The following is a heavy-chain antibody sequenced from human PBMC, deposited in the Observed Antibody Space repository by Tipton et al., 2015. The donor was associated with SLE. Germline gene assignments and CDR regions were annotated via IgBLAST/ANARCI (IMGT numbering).Heavy chain of an antibody. CDR2: ISYSGST. J-gene: IGHJ4*02. V-gene: IGHV4-31*03. CDR3: ARDLRSLFDS. Sequence: TLSLTCTVSGGSIRSGGYYWNWIRQRPGKGLEWIGSISYSGSTYYKPSFKSRINISVGASKNQFSLSLGSVTAADTAVYYCARDLRSLFDSWGQGTLVTVSS. CDR1: GGSIRSGGYY.